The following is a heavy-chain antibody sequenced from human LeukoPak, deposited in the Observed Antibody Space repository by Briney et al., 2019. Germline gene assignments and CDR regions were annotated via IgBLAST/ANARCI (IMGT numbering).Heavy chain of an antibody. CDR3: AKDPEDDYGDNGDY. Sequence: QTGGSLRLPCAASGFTFSSYAMSWVRQAPGKGLEWVSAISGSGGSTYYADSVKGRFTISRDNSKNTLYLQMNSLRAEDTAVYYCAKDPEDDYGDNGDYWGQGTLATVSS. D-gene: IGHD4-17*01. V-gene: IGHV3-23*01. J-gene: IGHJ4*02. CDR1: GFTFSSYA. CDR2: ISGSGGST.